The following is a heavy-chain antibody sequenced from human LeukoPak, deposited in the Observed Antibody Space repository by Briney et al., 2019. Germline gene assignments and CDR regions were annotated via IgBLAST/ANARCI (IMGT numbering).Heavy chain of an antibody. CDR1: GFTFSSYS. J-gene: IGHJ5*02. CDR3: ARDGGGSSWYYVNWFDP. CDR2: ISSSSSYI. Sequence: GGSLRLSCAASGFTFSSYSMSWVRQAPGEGLEWVSSISSSSSYIYYADSVKGRFTISRDNAKNSLYLQMNSLRAEATAVYYCARDGGGSSWYYVNWFDPWGQGTLVTVSS. D-gene: IGHD6-13*01. V-gene: IGHV3-21*01.